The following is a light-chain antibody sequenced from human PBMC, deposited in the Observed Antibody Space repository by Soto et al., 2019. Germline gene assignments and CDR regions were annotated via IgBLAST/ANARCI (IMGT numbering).Light chain of an antibody. V-gene: IGLV2-14*01. CDR1: SSDVGGYNY. Sequence: QSALTQPASVSGSPGQSITISCTGTSSDVGGYNYVSWYQHHPGKAPKLMIYEVSNRPSGVSNRFSGSKSGNTASLTISGLQAEDEADYYCSSYTSSNTYVIFGGGTKLTVL. CDR2: EVS. J-gene: IGLJ2*01. CDR3: SSYTSSNTYVI.